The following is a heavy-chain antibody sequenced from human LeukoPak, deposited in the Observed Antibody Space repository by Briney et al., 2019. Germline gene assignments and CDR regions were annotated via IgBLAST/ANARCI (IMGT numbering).Heavy chain of an antibody. J-gene: IGHJ4*02. CDR3: TRESGPYCPFGY. CDR1: GGSITSTNW. CDR2: ISLTGRT. Sequence: SGTLSLTCGVSGGSITSTNWWSWVRQPPGQGLEWIGEISLTGRTNYNPSLIGRVIMSLDASRNQLSLTLTSVTAADTAMYYCTRESGPYCPFGYWGQGTLVVVPS. D-gene: IGHD1-26*01. V-gene: IGHV4-4*02.